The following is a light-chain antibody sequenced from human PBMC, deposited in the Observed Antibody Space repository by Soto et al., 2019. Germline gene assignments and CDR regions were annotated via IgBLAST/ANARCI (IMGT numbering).Light chain of an antibody. CDR1: QSISSW. Sequence: DIQMTQSPSTLSASVGDRVTITCRASQSISSWLAWYQQKPGKAPKFLIYDASSLQSGVPSRFSGSGSGTEFTLTISSLQPDDFATYYCQQYSSYSGYTFGQGTKVDIK. CDR3: QQYSSYSGYT. V-gene: IGKV1-5*01. CDR2: DAS. J-gene: IGKJ2*01.